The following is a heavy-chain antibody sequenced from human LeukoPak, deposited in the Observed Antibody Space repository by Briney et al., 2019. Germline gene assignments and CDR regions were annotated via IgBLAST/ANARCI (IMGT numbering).Heavy chain of an antibody. CDR3: ARVSRGQGGCSGGSCYSYYFDY. D-gene: IGHD2-15*01. V-gene: IGHV4-59*01. J-gene: IGHJ4*02. CDR1: GGSISSYY. Sequence: SETLSLTCTVTGGSISSYYWSWIRQPPGKGLEWIGYIYYSGSTNYNPSLKSRVTISVDTSKNQFSLKLSSVTAANTAVYYCARVSRGQGGCSGGSCYSYYFDYWGQGTLVTVSS. CDR2: IYYSGST.